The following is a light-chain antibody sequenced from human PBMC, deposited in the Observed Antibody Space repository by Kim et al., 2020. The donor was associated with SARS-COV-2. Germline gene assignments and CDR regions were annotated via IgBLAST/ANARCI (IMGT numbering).Light chain of an antibody. Sequence: DIQMTQSPSTLSASVGDRVTITCRASQSISSWLAWYQQKPGKAPKLLIYKASILESGVPSSFSGSGSGTEFTLTISSLQPDDFATYYCQQYNSYSWTFGQGTKVDIK. CDR3: QQYNSYSWT. CDR2: KAS. V-gene: IGKV1-5*03. CDR1: QSISSW. J-gene: IGKJ1*01.